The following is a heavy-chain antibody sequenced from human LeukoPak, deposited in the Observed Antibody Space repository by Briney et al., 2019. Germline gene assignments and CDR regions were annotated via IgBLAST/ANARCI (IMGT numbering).Heavy chain of an antibody. CDR1: GYTFTSYD. V-gene: IGHV1-8*01. Sequence: ASVKVSCKASGYTFTSYDINWVRQATGQGLEWMGWMNPNSGNTGYAQKFQGGVTMTRDTSISTAYMELSRLRSDDTAVYYCARVSKSGSYLDAFDIWGQGTMVTVSS. CDR2: MNPNSGNT. CDR3: ARVSKSGSYLDAFDI. J-gene: IGHJ3*02. D-gene: IGHD1-26*01.